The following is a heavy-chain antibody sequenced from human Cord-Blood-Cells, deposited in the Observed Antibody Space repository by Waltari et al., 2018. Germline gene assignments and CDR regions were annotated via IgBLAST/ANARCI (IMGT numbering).Heavy chain of an antibody. D-gene: IGHD5-18*01. V-gene: IGHV4-34*01. CDR3: ARLGNTAMVTDY. CDR1: GGSFSGYY. J-gene: IGHJ4*02. CDR2: INHSGST. Sequence: QVQLQQWGAGLLKPSETLSLTCAVYGGSFSGYYWSWIRQPPGKGLEWIGEINHSGSTHYNPSLKSRVTISVDTSKNQFSLKLSSVTAADTAVYYCARLGNTAMVTDYWGQGTLVTVSS.